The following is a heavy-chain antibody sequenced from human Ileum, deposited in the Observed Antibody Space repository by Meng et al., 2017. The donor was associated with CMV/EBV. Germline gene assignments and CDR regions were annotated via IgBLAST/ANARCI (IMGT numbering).Heavy chain of an antibody. CDR1: GGASSRANW. CDR3: TTGSAYSPPGQFHQ. CDR2: VYRGGNA. J-gene: IGHJ4*02. Sequence: GGASSRANWWTGVRQTPGKGLEWIGEVYRGGNAMYNPSLQRRLTISVDDSTNQVSLRLRSVTAADTAMYYCTTGSAYSPPGQFHQWGQGTLVTVSS. V-gene: IGHV4-4*02. D-gene: IGHD3-22*01.